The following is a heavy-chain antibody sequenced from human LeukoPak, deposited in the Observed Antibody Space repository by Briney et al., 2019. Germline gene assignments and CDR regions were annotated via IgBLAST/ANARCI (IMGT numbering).Heavy chain of an antibody. CDR2: INHSGST. CDR1: GGSFSGYY. Sequence: PSETLSLTCAVYGGSFSGYYWSWIRQPPGKGLEWIGEINHSGSTNYNPSLKSRVTISVDTSKNQFSLKLSSVTAADTAVYYCARVKTITMIVVVTPYFDCWGQGTLVTVSS. D-gene: IGHD3-22*01. CDR3: ARVKTITMIVVVTPYFDC. V-gene: IGHV4-34*01. J-gene: IGHJ4*02.